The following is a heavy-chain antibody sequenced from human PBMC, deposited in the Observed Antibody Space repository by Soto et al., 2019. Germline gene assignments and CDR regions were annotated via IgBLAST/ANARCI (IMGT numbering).Heavy chain of an antibody. V-gene: IGHV3-23*01. CDR3: AKFQVEGYHNYFGMDV. CDR1: GFTFSSYA. J-gene: IGHJ6*02. CDR2: ISVSGHDT. Sequence: GGSLRLSCAASGFTFSSYAFSWVRQAPGKGLEWVSTISVSGHDTYYADSVKGRFTISRDNSRDTLYLEMNSLRAEDTALYYCAKFQVEGYHNYFGMDVWGQGTTVTVSS.